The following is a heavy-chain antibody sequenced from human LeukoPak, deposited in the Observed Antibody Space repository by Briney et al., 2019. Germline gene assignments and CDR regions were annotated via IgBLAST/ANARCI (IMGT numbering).Heavy chain of an antibody. CDR1: GYTFRGNY. J-gene: IGHJ4*02. CDR2: IDANNGDT. V-gene: IGHV1-2*02. Sequence: ASVKVSRKASGYTFRGNYIHWLRQAPGQGLEWMGWIDANNGDTKSAQKFQGRVTMSRDTSISTAYMDLSSLSPDDAAVYYCARDPSSVTLYFFDYWGQGTLVTVSS. CDR3: ARDPSSVTLYFFDY. D-gene: IGHD4-11*01.